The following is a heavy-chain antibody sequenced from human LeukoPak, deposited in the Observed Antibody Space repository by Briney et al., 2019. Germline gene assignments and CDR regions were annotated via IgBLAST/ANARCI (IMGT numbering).Heavy chain of an antibody. Sequence: ASVKVSCKASGYTFTGYYMHWVRQAPGQGLEWMGLINPSGSSTSYAQKFQGRLSLTRDMSTSTDYMELSSLRSEDTAVYYCARDNSVGDTAWWFDPWGQGTLVTVSS. V-gene: IGHV1-46*01. J-gene: IGHJ5*02. CDR3: ARDNSVGDTAWWFDP. CDR2: INPSGSST. D-gene: IGHD1-26*01. CDR1: GYTFTGYY.